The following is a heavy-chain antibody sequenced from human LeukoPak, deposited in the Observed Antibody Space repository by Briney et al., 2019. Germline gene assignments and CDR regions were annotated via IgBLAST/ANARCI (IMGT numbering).Heavy chain of an antibody. V-gene: IGHV4-28*01. CDR1: GYSISSSDW. Sequence: SKTLSLTCTVSGYSISSSDWWAWIRRSPGKGLEWIGYIYYTGSTYYNPSLKSRATMSVDTSKNQFSLKLSSMTAVDTAVYYCARKYDSGWYDYWGQGILVTVSS. CDR3: ARKYDSGWYDY. D-gene: IGHD6-19*01. J-gene: IGHJ4*02. CDR2: IYYTGST.